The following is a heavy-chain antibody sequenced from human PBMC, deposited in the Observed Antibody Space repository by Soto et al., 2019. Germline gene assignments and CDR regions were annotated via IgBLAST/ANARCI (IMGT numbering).Heavy chain of an antibody. V-gene: IGHV3-23*01. J-gene: IGHJ4*02. CDR3: AKKVNSGPGSQYFDY. CDR2: FRTGGDDGTT. Sequence: GGSLRLSCAASGSTFSSYSMSWVRQAPGKGREWVSGFRTGGDDGTTYYADSVKGRFTISRDNSKNTLFLQMNSLRAEDTAIYYCAKKVNSGPGSQYFDYWGQGTLVTVSS. CDR1: GSTFSSYS. D-gene: IGHD3-10*01.